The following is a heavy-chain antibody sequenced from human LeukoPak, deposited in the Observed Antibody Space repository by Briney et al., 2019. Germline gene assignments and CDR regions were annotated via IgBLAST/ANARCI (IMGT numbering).Heavy chain of an antibody. V-gene: IGHV1-24*01. CDR1: GYTLTELS. CDR3: ATPALYGEYNYFDY. Sequence: ASVKVSCKVSGYTLTELSMHWVRQAPGKGLEWMGGFDPEDGETIYAQKFQGRVTMTEDTSTDTAYMELSSLRSEDTAVYYCATPALYGEYNYFDYWGQGTLVTVSS. CDR2: FDPEDGET. J-gene: IGHJ4*02. D-gene: IGHD4-17*01.